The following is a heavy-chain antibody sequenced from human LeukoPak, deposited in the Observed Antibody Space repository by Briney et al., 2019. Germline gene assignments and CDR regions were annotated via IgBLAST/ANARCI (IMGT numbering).Heavy chain of an antibody. J-gene: IGHJ4*02. CDR2: IYYSGST. D-gene: IGHD3-9*01. V-gene: IGHV4-39*07. CDR3: ASFYDILTGIDY. CDR1: GGSISSSSYY. Sequence: SETLSLTCTASGGSISSSSYYWGWIRQPPGKELEWIGSIYYSGSTYYNPSLKSRVTISVDTSKNQFSLKLSSVTAADTAVYYCASFYDILTGIDYWGQGTLVTVSS.